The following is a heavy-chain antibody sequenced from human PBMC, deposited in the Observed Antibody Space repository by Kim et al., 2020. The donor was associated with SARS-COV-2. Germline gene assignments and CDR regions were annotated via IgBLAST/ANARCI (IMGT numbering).Heavy chain of an antibody. CDR3: ARGRHRTRILYS. V-gene: IGHV4-34*01. CDR2: INHSGST. J-gene: IGHJ4*02. D-gene: IGHD2-15*01. CDR1: GGSFSGYY. Sequence: SETLSLTCAVYGGSFSGYYWSWIRQPPGKGLEWIGEINHSGSTNYNPSIKSRVTISVDTSKNQFSLKLSSVTAADTAVYYCARGRHRTRILYSWGQGTLVTVSS.